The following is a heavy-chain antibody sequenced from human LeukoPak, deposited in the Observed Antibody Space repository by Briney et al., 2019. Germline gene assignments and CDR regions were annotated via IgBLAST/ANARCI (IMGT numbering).Heavy chain of an antibody. CDR1: GDSISSSY. CDR2: IYYSGNT. Sequence: KSSETLTLTCTVSGDSISSSYWSWIRQPPGKGLEWIGYIYYSGNTNYNPSLKSRVTISVDTSRNQFSLKLSSVTAADTAVYDCAGHRNFFDYWGQGILVTVSS. D-gene: IGHD2/OR15-2a*01. CDR3: AGHRNFFDY. J-gene: IGHJ4*02. V-gene: IGHV4-59*08.